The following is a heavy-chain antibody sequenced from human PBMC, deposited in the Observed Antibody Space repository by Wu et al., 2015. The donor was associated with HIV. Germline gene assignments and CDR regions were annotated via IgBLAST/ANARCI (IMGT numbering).Heavy chain of an antibody. CDR2: ISAYNGYT. Sequence: QVQLVQSGAEVKRPGASVKVSCKASGYTFTSYGISWVRQAPGQGLEWMGWISAYNGYTNYAQKLQGRVTMTTDTSTSTAYMELRSLRSDDTAVYYCARRSPMDYYYYYGMDVWGQGTTVTVSS. J-gene: IGHJ6*02. CDR3: ARRSPMDYYYYYGMDV. CDR1: GYTFTSYG. V-gene: IGHV1-18*01. D-gene: IGHD2-8*01.